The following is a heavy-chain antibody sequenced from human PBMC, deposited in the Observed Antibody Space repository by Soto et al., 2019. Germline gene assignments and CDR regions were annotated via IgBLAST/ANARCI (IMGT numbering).Heavy chain of an antibody. D-gene: IGHD6-19*01. CDR1: GFTFSSSA. V-gene: IGHV1-58*01. J-gene: IGHJ6*02. CDR3: ARDQGIAVAGAYYYYGMDV. Sequence: SVKVSCKTSGFTFSSSAVHWVRQARGHRLQWIGWIDVGSANANYAQMLQERVTISRDMSTSTAYMELSSLRPDDTAVYYCARDQGIAVAGAYYYYGMDVWGQ. CDR2: IDVGSANA.